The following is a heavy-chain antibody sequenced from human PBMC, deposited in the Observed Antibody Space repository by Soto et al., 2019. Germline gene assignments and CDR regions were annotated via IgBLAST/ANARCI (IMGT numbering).Heavy chain of an antibody. J-gene: IGHJ6*03. Sequence: SETLSLTCTVSGGSISSSSYYWGWLRQPPGKGLEWIGSIYYSGSTYYNPSLKSRVTIPVDTSKNQFSLKLSSVTAADTAVYYCARPQKNYYYYYMDVWGKGTTVTVSS. CDR1: GGSISSSSYY. V-gene: IGHV4-39*01. CDR3: ARPQKNYYYYYMDV. CDR2: IYYSGST.